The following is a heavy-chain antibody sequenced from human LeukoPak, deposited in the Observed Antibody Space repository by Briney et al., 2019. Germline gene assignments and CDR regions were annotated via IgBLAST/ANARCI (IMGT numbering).Heavy chain of an antibody. CDR3: VKEKGPFNAFDI. J-gene: IGHJ3*02. Sequence: GGSLRLSCAASGFTFRTYGMHWVRQAPGKVLEWVVVIWSDGNNKFYADSVKGRFTISRDNSTNTLYLQMSSLRVEDTAVYYCVKEKGPFNAFDIWGQGTMVTVSS. CDR1: GFTFRTYG. CDR2: IWSDGNNK. V-gene: IGHV3-33*06.